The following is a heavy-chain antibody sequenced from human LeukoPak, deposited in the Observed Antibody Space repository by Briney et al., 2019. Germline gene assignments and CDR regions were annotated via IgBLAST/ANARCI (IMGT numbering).Heavy chain of an antibody. CDR3: ARDVQVVGYSSSPWWFDP. J-gene: IGHJ5*02. CDR1: GGSISSGGYS. Sequence: PSETLSLTCAVSGGSISSGGYSWSWIRQPPGKGLEWIGYIYHSGSTYYNPSLKSRVTISVDMSKNQFSLKLSSVTAADTAVYYCARDVQVVGYSSSPWWFDPWGQGTLVTVSS. V-gene: IGHV4-30-2*01. D-gene: IGHD6-13*01. CDR2: IYHSGST.